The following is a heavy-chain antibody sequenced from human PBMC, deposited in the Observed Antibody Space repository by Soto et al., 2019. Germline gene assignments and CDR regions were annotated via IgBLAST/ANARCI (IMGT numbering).Heavy chain of an antibody. J-gene: IGHJ4*02. D-gene: IGHD1-26*01. V-gene: IGHV3-30*03. CDR2: ISYDGSNK. Sequence: QVQLVESGGGVVQPGRSLRLSCAASGFTFSHYGIHWVRQAPGKGLEWLAVISYDGSNKHYADSVKGRFTVSRDNSKNTLYLQMNSLRAEDTAVYFCATYSGKYQGPIDYWGQGTLVPVSS. CDR1: GFTFSHYG. CDR3: ATYSGKYQGPIDY.